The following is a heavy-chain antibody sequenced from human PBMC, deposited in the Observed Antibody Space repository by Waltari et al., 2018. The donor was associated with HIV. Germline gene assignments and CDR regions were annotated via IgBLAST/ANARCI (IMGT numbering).Heavy chain of an antibody. D-gene: IGHD3-10*01. CDR3: AKFRGSGSDY. J-gene: IGHJ4*02. CDR2: MSGMGDST. V-gene: IGHV3-23*01. Sequence: EVQLLESGGGLVQPGGSLRLSCAASGFTFEGYAMTWVRLAPGKGLEWVSGMSGMGDSTLYADAVKGRFAISRDNSKNTLYLQMNTLRAEDTAVYYCAKFRGSGSDYWGQGAQVTVSS. CDR1: GFTFEGYA.